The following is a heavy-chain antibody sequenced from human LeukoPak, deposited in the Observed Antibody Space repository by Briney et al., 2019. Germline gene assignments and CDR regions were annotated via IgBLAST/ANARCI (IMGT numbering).Heavy chain of an antibody. CDR3: ARLSAYYYGSFFYYYMDV. J-gene: IGHJ6*03. D-gene: IGHD3-10*01. V-gene: IGHV3-7*01. CDR1: GFSFSSYW. CDR2: IKQDESER. Sequence: GGSLRLSCEGSGFSFSSYWMTWVRQSPGKGPEWVANIKQDESERYTVDSVKGRFTISRDNAKNSVYLHMNSLRAEDTALYYCARLSAYYYGSFFYYYMDVWGKGTTVTVS.